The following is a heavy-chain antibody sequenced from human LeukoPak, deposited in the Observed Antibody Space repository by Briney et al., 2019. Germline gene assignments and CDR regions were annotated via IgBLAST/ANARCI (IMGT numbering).Heavy chain of an antibody. Sequence: SETLSLTCTVSGASITTYYWSWIRQPPGEGLERIGYISYSGSTNYNPSLKSRVTISIDTSKNQFSLKLTSVTAADTALYYCARGGGISSSPLDFDYWGRGTLVTVSS. CDR3: ARGGGISSSPLDFDY. CDR2: ISYSGST. V-gene: IGHV4-59*01. D-gene: IGHD6-6*01. J-gene: IGHJ4*02. CDR1: GASITTYY.